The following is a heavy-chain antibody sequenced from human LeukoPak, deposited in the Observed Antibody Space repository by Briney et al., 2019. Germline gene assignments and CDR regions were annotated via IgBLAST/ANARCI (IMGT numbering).Heavy chain of an antibody. CDR2: ISAYNGNT. V-gene: IGHV1-18*01. J-gene: IGHJ4*02. CDR1: GYTFTSYG. D-gene: IGHD5-18*01. Sequence: ASVKVSCKASGYTFTSYGISWVRQAPGQGLEWMGWISAYNGNTNYAQKLQGRVTMTTDTSTSTAYTELRSLRSDDTAVYYCAREGTSYGFPLDYWGQGTLVTVSS. CDR3: AREGTSYGFPLDY.